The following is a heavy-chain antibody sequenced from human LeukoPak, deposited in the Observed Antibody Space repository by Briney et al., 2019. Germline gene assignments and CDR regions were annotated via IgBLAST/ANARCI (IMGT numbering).Heavy chain of an antibody. D-gene: IGHD2-15*01. CDR3: ARVSRHTLDY. Sequence: PGGSLRLSCAASGFTLSSNYMSWVRQAPGKGLEWVSVIYSGGSTYYADSVKGRFTISRDNSKNTLYLQMNSLRAEDTAVYYCARVSRHTLDYWGQGTLVTVSS. V-gene: IGHV3-53*01. CDR1: GFTLSSNY. J-gene: IGHJ4*02. CDR2: IYSGGST.